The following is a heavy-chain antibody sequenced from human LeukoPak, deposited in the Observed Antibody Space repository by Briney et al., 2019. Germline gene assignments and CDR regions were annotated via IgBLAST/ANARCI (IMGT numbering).Heavy chain of an antibody. J-gene: IGHJ4*02. CDR2: ISYDGSNK. D-gene: IGHD3-10*01. CDR1: GFTFSSYA. CDR3: ARTQTATYYYGSGSYYNPVGY. Sequence: GGSLRLSCAASGFTFSSYAMHWVRQAPGKGLEWAAVISYDGSNKYYADSVKGRFTISRDNSKNTLYLQMNSLRAEDTAVYYCARTQTATYYYGSGSYYNPVGYWGQGTLVTVSS. V-gene: IGHV3-30-3*01.